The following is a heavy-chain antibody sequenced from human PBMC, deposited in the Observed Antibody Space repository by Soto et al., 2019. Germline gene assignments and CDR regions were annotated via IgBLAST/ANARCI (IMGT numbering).Heavy chain of an antibody. CDR1: GWSFSGYY. CDR3: ARDKITGLFDY. J-gene: IGHJ4*02. V-gene: IGHV4-34*01. D-gene: IGHD2-8*02. Sequence: PSETLSLTCAVYGWSFSGYYWTWIRQPPGTGLVWIGEINHSGSTNYNPSLKSRVTISVDTSKNQFSLKLTSVTAADTAVYYCARDKITGLFDYWGQGTLVTVSS. CDR2: INHSGST.